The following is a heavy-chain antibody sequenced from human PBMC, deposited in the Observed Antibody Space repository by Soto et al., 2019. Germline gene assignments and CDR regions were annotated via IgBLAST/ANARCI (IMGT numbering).Heavy chain of an antibody. Sequence: QVQLVQSGAEVKKPGASVKVSCKASGYTFTNYYMHWVRQAPGQGLEWVGMFNPIDDTTYYAQKYQGRVTMTRXTSTCTXXMELRSLRSDDTAVYYCAREPSSLAAAGSSYGLDVWGQGTSVTVSS. D-gene: IGHD6-13*01. CDR1: GYTFTNYY. CDR3: AREPSSLAAAGSSYGLDV. V-gene: IGHV1-46*01. CDR2: FNPIDDTT. J-gene: IGHJ6*02.